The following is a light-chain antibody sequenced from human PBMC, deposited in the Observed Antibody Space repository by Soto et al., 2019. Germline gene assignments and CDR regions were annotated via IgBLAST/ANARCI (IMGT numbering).Light chain of an antibody. Sequence: EIVLTQSPGTLSLSPGERATLSCRASQSISISYLAWYQQKPGQAPRLLIYGASSRATGTPDRFSGSGSGTDFTLTISRLEPEDFAVYYCQQYGSSPLVTFGQGTRLEIK. CDR1: QSISISY. V-gene: IGKV3-20*01. CDR2: GAS. CDR3: QQYGSSPLVT. J-gene: IGKJ5*01.